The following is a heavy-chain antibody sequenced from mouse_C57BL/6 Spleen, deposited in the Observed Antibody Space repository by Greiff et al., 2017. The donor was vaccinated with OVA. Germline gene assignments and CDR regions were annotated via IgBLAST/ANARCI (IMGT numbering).Heavy chain of an antibody. V-gene: IGHV1-50*01. CDR2: IDPSDSYT. CDR3: ASGGLRRGVDY. Sequence: VQLQQPGAELVKPGASVKLSCKASGYTFTSYWMQWVKQRPGQGLEWIGEIDPSDSYTNYNQKFKGKATLTVDTSSSTAYMQLSSLTSEDSAVYYCASGGLRRGVDYWGQGTTLTVSS. CDR1: GYTFTSYW. D-gene: IGHD2-4*01. J-gene: IGHJ2*01.